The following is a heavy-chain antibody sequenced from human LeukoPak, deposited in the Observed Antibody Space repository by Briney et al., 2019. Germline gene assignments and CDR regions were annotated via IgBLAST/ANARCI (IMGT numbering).Heavy chain of an antibody. V-gene: IGHV3-21*01. CDR2: ISSSSSYI. Sequence: KPGGSLRLSCAASGFTFSSYSMNWVRQAPGKGLEWVSSISSSSSYIYYADSVKGRFTISRDNAKNSLYLQMNSLRAEDTAVYYCARGGPSSGSYYRYFDYWGQGTLVTVSS. CDR3: ARGGPSSGSYYRYFDY. D-gene: IGHD1-26*01. CDR1: GFTFSSYS. J-gene: IGHJ4*02.